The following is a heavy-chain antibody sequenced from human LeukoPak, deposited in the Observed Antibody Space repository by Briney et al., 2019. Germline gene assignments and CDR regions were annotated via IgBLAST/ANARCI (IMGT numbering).Heavy chain of an antibody. D-gene: IGHD3-22*01. CDR1: GGSFSGYY. Sequence: SETLSLTCAVYGGSFSGYYWSWIRQPPGKGLEWIGEINHSGSTNYNPSLKSRVTISVDTSKNQFSLKLSSVTAADTAVYYCARGGGYYDSSGYYSRIPFDYWGQGTLVTVSS. CDR2: INHSGST. V-gene: IGHV4-34*01. J-gene: IGHJ4*02. CDR3: ARGGGYYDSSGYYSRIPFDY.